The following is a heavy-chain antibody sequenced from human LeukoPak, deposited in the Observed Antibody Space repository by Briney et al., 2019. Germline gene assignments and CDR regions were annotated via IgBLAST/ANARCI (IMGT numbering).Heavy chain of an antibody. Sequence: GGSLRLSCAASGFTFSSYAMSWVRQAPGKGLEWVSAISGSGGSTYYADPVKGRFTISRDNSKNTLYLQMNSLRAEDTAVYYCAKDVRELIRGRFDYWGQGTLVTVSS. V-gene: IGHV3-23*01. CDR3: AKDVRELIRGRFDY. J-gene: IGHJ4*02. D-gene: IGHD1-26*01. CDR1: GFTFSSYA. CDR2: ISGSGGST.